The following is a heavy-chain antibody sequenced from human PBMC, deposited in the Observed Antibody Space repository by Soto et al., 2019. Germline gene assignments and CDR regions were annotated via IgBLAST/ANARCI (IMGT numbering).Heavy chain of an antibody. J-gene: IGHJ4*02. CDR3: ARAGYYGSGILL. D-gene: IGHD3-10*01. Sequence: EVQLVESGGGLVQPGGSLRLSCAASGFTFNSYSMNWVRQAPGKGLEWVSYISSSSSTIYYADSVKGRFSISRDNAKNSLYLQMNSLRDEDTAVYYCARAGYYGSGILLWGQGTLVTVSS. CDR1: GFTFNSYS. CDR2: ISSSSSTI. V-gene: IGHV3-48*02.